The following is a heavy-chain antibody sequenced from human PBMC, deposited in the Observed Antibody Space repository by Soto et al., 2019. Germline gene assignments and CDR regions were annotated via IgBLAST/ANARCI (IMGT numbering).Heavy chain of an antibody. CDR1: GFTFSSYA. Sequence: GGSLRLSCAASGFTFSSYAMSWVRQAPGKGLEWVSAVGTGGTAYYADSVKGRFTISRDNAENSLYLQMNSLRAEDTAVYYCAAGGGLPRYYWGQGTLVTVPQ. D-gene: IGHD5-12*01. CDR2: VGTGGTA. V-gene: IGHV3-23*01. CDR3: AAGGGLPRYY. J-gene: IGHJ4*02.